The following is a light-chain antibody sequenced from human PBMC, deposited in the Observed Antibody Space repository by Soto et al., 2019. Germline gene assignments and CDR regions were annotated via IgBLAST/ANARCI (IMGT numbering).Light chain of an antibody. CDR2: GVS. V-gene: IGKV3-20*01. Sequence: EIVLAQSPGTLSLSPGERATLSCRASQSVSSSYLAWYQQKPGQAPRLLIYGVSSRATGIPDRFSGSGFGTDFTLTISRLEPEDVAVYYCQQYSSSPLTFGGGTKVEIK. J-gene: IGKJ4*01. CDR1: QSVSSSY. CDR3: QQYSSSPLT.